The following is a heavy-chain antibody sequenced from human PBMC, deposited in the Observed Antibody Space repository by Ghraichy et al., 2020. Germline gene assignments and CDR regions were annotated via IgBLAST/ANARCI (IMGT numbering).Heavy chain of an antibody. Sequence: GESLNNSCAASGFTFSSYSMTWVRQAPGKGLEWVSSISGSGGNSWSADSVKGRFTVSRDESTNTLYLQMNSLKVEDTAVYYCAIIAVAEGYWGQGTLVTVSS. CDR3: AIIAVAEGY. CDR1: GFTFSSYS. J-gene: IGHJ4*02. D-gene: IGHD6-19*01. CDR2: ISGSGGNS. V-gene: IGHV3-23*01.